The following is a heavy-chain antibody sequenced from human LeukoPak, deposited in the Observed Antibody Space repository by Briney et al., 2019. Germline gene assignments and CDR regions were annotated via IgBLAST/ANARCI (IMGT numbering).Heavy chain of an antibody. CDR1: GYTLTELS. Sequence: SCKVSGYTLTELSMHWVRQAPGKGLEWVAVISYDGSNKYYADSVKGRFTISRDNSKNTLYLQMNSLRAEDTAVYYCATLTSITIFGAENQFDYWGQGTLVTVSS. D-gene: IGHD3-3*01. V-gene: IGHV3-30*03. CDR3: ATLTSITIFGAENQFDY. J-gene: IGHJ4*02. CDR2: ISYDGSNK.